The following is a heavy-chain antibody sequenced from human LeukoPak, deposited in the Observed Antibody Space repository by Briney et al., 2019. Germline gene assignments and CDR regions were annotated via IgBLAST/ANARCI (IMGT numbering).Heavy chain of an antibody. Sequence: SETLSLTCTVSGGSIGSSSYYWGWIRQPPGKGLEWIGSIYYSGSTYYNPSLKSRVTISVDTSKNQFSLKLSSVTAADTAVYYCARSPHIYCSSTSCYRISWFDPWGQGTLVTVSS. D-gene: IGHD2-2*02. CDR2: IYYSGST. CDR1: GGSIGSSSYY. CDR3: ARSPHIYCSSTSCYRISWFDP. J-gene: IGHJ5*02. V-gene: IGHV4-39*07.